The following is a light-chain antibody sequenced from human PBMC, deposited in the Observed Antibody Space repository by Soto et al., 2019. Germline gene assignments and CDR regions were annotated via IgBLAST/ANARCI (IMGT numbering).Light chain of an antibody. CDR1: QSVSSGY. CDR2: GAS. V-gene: IGKV3-20*01. J-gene: IGKJ1*01. CDR3: QQYGSSPRT. Sequence: EIVLTQSPGTLSLSLGERATLSCRASQSVSSGYVAWYQQKPGQAPRLLIYGASSPATGLPDRFSGSGSGTDFTLSISRLEPEDFAVYYCQQYGSSPRTFGQGTKVDIK.